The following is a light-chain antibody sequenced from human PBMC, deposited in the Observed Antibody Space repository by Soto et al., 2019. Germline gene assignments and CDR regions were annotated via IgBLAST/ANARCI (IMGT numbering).Light chain of an antibody. J-gene: IGLJ1*01. CDR1: SSDVGSYNL. CDR2: EVS. V-gene: IGLV2-23*02. Sequence: QSVLTQPASVPGSPGQSITISCTGTSSDVGSYNLVSWYQQHPGKAPKLMIYEVSKRPSGVSNRFSGSKSGNTASLTISGLQAEDEADYYCCSYAGSSTPFVFGTGTKLTVL. CDR3: CSYAGSSTPFV.